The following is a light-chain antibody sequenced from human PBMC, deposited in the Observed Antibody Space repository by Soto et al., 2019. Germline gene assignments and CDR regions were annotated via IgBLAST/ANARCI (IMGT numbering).Light chain of an antibody. CDR1: QNIRNY. V-gene: IGKV1-39*01. J-gene: IGKJ4*01. CDR3: QQTYVTPLT. Sequence: DIPMTQSPSSLSASVGDRVTITCRASQNIRNYLNWYQQKPGKAPKLLIDFASSLQSGVPSRFSGSGSGTDFTLTISNLQPADFATYYCQQTYVTPLTFGGGTKVGIK. CDR2: FAS.